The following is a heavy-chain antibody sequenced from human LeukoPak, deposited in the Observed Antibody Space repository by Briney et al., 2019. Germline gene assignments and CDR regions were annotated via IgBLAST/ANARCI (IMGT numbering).Heavy chain of an antibody. CDR2: ISTNGGST. Sequence: TGGSLRLSCAASGFTFSSYAMHWVRQAPGKGLEYVSAISTNGGSTYYANSVKGRFTISRDNSKNKLYLQMGSLRAEDMAVYYCARWGSTSCYDYWGQGTLVIVSS. J-gene: IGHJ4*02. D-gene: IGHD2-2*01. V-gene: IGHV3-64*01. CDR3: ARWGSTSCYDY. CDR1: GFTFSSYA.